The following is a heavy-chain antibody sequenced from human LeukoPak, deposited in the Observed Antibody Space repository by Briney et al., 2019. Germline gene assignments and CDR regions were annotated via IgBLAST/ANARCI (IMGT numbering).Heavy chain of an antibody. CDR2: IYTSGST. Sequence: PSETLSLTCTVSGGSISSGSYYWSWIRQPAGKGLEWIGRIYTSGSTNYNPSLKSRVTISVDTSKNQFSLKLSSVTAADTAVYYCARSNDFWSGYGYAFDIWGQGTMVTVSS. CDR1: GGSISSGSYY. D-gene: IGHD3-3*01. CDR3: ARSNDFWSGYGYAFDI. V-gene: IGHV4-61*02. J-gene: IGHJ3*02.